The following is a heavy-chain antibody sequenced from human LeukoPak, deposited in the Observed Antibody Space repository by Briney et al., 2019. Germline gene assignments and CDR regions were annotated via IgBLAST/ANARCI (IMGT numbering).Heavy chain of an antibody. V-gene: IGHV4-59*08. Sequence: PSETLSLTCTVSGGSISIYYWSWIRQPPGKGLEWIGYIYYSGSTNYNPSLKSRVTISVDTSKNQFSLKLSSVTAADTAVYYCARSITGTTLDYWGQGTLVTVSS. CDR3: ARSITGTTLDY. J-gene: IGHJ4*02. D-gene: IGHD1-7*01. CDR1: GGSISIYY. CDR2: IYYSGST.